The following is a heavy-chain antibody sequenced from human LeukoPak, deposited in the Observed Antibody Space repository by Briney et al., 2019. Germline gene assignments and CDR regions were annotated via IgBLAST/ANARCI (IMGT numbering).Heavy chain of an antibody. CDR3: AKDQIAVAGFVGIQRPGDFDY. J-gene: IGHJ4*02. V-gene: IGHV3-23*01. CDR2: ISGSGGST. CDR1: GFTFSSYA. Sequence: GGSLRLSCAASGFTFSSYAMSWVRQAPGKGLEWVSAISGSGGSTYYADPVKGRFTISRDNSKNTLYLQMNSLRAEDTAVYYCAKDQIAVAGFVGIQRPGDFDYWGQGTLVTVSS. D-gene: IGHD6-19*01.